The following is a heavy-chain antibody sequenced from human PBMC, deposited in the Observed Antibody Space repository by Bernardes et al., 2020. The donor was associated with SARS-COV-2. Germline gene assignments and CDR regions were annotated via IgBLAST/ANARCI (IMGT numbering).Heavy chain of an antibody. CDR1: GFTFRSYW. J-gene: IGHJ6*02. CDR2: IKPGGNAV. Sequence: GGSLRLSCTASGFTFRSYWMSWVRQAPGKGLEWVANIKPGGNAVYYVDSVKGRFTISRDNTKTSLDLQMDSLRVEDTAVYYCARDNDFWSGYAYGMDVWGQGTKVTDSS. D-gene: IGHD3-3*01. CDR3: ARDNDFWSGYAYGMDV. V-gene: IGHV3-7*01.